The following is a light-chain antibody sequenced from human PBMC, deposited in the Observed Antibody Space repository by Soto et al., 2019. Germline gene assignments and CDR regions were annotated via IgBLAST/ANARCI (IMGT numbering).Light chain of an antibody. V-gene: IGKV3-15*01. Sequence: EMVMTQSPATLSVSPGERATLSCRASQNISRNLAWYQQQPVQAPRLLIYCASTSATRIPARFSGSVSGTDFTLTISSLQSEDFAVYDGHHYGDGPHTCVQGTKLEIK. CDR3: HHYGDGPHT. CDR2: CAS. CDR1: QNISRN. J-gene: IGKJ2*01.